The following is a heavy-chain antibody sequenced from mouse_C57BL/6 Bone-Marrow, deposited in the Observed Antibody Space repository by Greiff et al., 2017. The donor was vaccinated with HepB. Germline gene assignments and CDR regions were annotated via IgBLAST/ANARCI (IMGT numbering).Heavy chain of an antibody. CDR1: GYTFTDYN. CDR3: ASWRDYYVSRYLYFDG. V-gene: IGHV1-18*01. D-gene: IGHD1-1*01. CDR2: INPKNGGT. J-gene: IGHJ1*03. Sequence: EVQLQQSGPELVKPGASVKISCKASGYTFTDYNMAWVKQSPGKCLEWIGDINPKNGGTIYNQKFKGKATLTVDKSSSTAYMELRSLTSEDTAVYYYASWRDYYVSRYLYFDGWGTGTTVTVSS.